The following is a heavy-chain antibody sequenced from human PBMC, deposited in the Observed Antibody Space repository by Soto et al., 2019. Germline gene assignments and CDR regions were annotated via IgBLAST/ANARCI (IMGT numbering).Heavy chain of an antibody. CDR1: GGTFSSYA. J-gene: IGHJ5*02. CDR3: ARVHSSGIFYFVDP. D-gene: IGHD3-10*01. V-gene: IGHV1-69*13. CDR2: IIPIFGTA. Sequence: SVKVSCKASGGTFSSYAISWVRQAPGQGLEWMGGIIPIFGTANYAQKFQGRVTITADESTSTAYLELSSLTSDDTAVYYCARVHSSGIFYFVDPWGQGTLVTVSS.